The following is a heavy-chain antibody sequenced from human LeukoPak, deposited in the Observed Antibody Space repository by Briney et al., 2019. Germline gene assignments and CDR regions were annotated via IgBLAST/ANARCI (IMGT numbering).Heavy chain of an antibody. CDR3: ARDVSRIQLWLRNYYYYMDV. Sequence: ASVKVSCKASGYTFTGYYMHWVRQAPGQGLEWMGWINPNSGGTNYAQKFQGRVTMTRDTSISTAYMELSRLRSDDTAVYYCARDVSRIQLWLRNYYYYMDVWGKGTTVTVSS. V-gene: IGHV1-2*02. CDR2: INPNSGGT. CDR1: GYTFTGYY. J-gene: IGHJ6*03. D-gene: IGHD5-18*01.